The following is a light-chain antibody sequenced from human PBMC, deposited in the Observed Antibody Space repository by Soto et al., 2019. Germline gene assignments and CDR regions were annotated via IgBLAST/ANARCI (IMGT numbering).Light chain of an antibody. V-gene: IGLV2-8*01. CDR2: EVT. Sequence: QSALTQPPSASGSPGQSVTISCTGTSSDIGRYNFVSWYQHHPGKAPRLIIYEVTKRPSGVPDRFSGSKSDSTASLTVSGLQAEDEAVYYCSSYTGSTNLLVFGGGTKLTVL. CDR3: SSYTGSTNLLV. J-gene: IGLJ2*01. CDR1: SSDIGRYNF.